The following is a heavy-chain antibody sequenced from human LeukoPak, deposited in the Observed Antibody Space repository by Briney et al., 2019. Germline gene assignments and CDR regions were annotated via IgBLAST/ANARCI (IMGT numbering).Heavy chain of an antibody. CDR1: GFTFSSHS. D-gene: IGHD2-2*01. CDR2: ISYDGSNK. Sequence: GGSLRLSCAASGFTFSSHSMNWVRQAPGKGLEWVAVISYDGSNKYYADSVKGRFTISRDNSKNTLFLQMNSLRAEDTAVYYCAKDRGSCSSTSCYYFDYWGQGTLVTVSA. J-gene: IGHJ4*02. CDR3: AKDRGSCSSTSCYYFDY. V-gene: IGHV3-30*18.